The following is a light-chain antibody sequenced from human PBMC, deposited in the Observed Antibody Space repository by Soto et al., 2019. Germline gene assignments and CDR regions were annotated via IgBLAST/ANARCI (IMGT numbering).Light chain of an antibody. CDR3: QQRSNWPPNT. CDR2: DAS. Sequence: IVLTQSPATLSLSPGERATLSCRASQSVSSYLAWYQQQPGQAPRLLIYDASNRATGIPARFSGSGSGTDFTLTISSLEPEDFAVYYCQQRSNWPPNTFGGGTKVEIK. CDR1: QSVSSY. J-gene: IGKJ4*01. V-gene: IGKV3-11*01.